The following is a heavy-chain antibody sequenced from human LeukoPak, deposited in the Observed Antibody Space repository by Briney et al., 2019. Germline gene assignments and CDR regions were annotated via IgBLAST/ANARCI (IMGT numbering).Heavy chain of an antibody. CDR2: INHSGST. J-gene: IGHJ5*02. D-gene: IGHD6-13*01. Sequence: SETLSLTCAVYGGSFSGYYWSWIRQPPGKGLEWIGEINHSGSTNYNPSLKSRVTISVDTSKNQFPLKLSSVTAADTAVYYCARGRKQQLVRWFDPWGQGTLVTVSS. CDR1: GGSFSGYY. CDR3: ARGRKQQLVRWFDP. V-gene: IGHV4-34*01.